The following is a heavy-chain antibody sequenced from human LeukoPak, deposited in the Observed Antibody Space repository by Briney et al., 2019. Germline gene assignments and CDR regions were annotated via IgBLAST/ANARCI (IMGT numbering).Heavy chain of an antibody. CDR1: GFTFSNYW. J-gene: IGHJ3*02. V-gene: IGHV3-7*01. Sequence: GGSLRLSCAASGFTFSNYWMNWVRQAPGKGLEWVANIKQDGSEKYYVDSVKGRFTISRDNAKNSLYLQMNSLRAEDTAVYYCARESSGWRYDAFDIWGQGTMVTVSS. CDR2: IKQDGSEK. CDR3: ARESSGWRYDAFDI. D-gene: IGHD6-19*01.